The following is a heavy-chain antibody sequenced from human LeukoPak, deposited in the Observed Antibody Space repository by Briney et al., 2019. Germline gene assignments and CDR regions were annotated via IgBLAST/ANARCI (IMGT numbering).Heavy chain of an antibody. V-gene: IGHV1-69*05. D-gene: IGHD3-3*01. CDR3: ARDLLYYDFWSGYYTGFNWFDP. Sequence: SVKVSCKASGGTFSSYAISWVRQAPGQGLEWMGGIIPIFGTANYAQKFQGRVTITTDESTSTAYMELSSLRSEDTAVYYWARDLLYYDFWSGYYTGFNWFDPWGQGTLVTVSS. CDR2: IIPIFGTA. J-gene: IGHJ5*02. CDR1: GGTFSSYA.